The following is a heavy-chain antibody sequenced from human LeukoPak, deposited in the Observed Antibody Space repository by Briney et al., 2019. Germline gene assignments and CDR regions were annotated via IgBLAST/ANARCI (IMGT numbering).Heavy chain of an antibody. CDR3: ARDRFGYCSSTSCYAAKGFGRNYYYYMDV. CDR2: IYATKNA. J-gene: IGHJ6*03. CDR1: GGSISSGSAY. Sequence: SETLSLTCTVSGGSISSGSAYWNWIRQPAGKGLEWIGHIYATKNANYSPSLKSRVNMSADTSKNQFSLKLSSVTAADTAVYYCARDRFGYCSSTSCYAAKGFGRNYYYYMDVWGKGTTVTISS. V-gene: IGHV4-61*09. D-gene: IGHD2-2*01.